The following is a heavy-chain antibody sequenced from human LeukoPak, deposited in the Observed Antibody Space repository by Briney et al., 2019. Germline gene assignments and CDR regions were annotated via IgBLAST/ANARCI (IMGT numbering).Heavy chain of an antibody. CDR3: ARDQGPYCSSTSCSNNYYYYYGMDV. Sequence: GASVKVSCKASGGTFSSYAISWVRQAPGQGLEWMGGIISIFGTANYAQKFQGRVTITADESTSTAYMELSSLRSEDTAVYYCARDQGPYCSSTSCSNNYYYYYGMDVWGQGTTVTVSS. D-gene: IGHD2-2*01. CDR2: IISIFGTA. J-gene: IGHJ6*02. V-gene: IGHV1-69*13. CDR1: GGTFSSYA.